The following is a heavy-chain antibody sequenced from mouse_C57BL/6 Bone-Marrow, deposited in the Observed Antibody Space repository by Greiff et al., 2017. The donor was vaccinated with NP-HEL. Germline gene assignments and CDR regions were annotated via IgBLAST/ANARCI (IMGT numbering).Heavy chain of an antibody. V-gene: IGHV1-82*01. J-gene: IGHJ3*01. CDR2: IYPGDGDT. Sequence: VQLQQSGPELVKPGASVKISCKASGYAFSSSWMNWVKQRPGKGLEWIGRIYPGDGDTNYNGKFKGKATLTADKSSSTAYMQLSSLTSEDSAVYFCARRGDYDTWFAYWGKGTLVTVSA. CDR1: GYAFSSSW. D-gene: IGHD2-4*01. CDR3: ARRGDYDTWFAY.